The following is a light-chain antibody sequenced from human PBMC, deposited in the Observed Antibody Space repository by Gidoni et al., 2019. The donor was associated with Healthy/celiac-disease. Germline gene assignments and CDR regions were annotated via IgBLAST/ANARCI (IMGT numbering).Light chain of an antibody. CDR1: QSVNSN. CDR2: GAS. V-gene: IGKV3-15*01. Sequence: EIVMTQSPATLSVSPGERATLSCRASQSVNSNLAWYQQKPGQAPRLLIYGASTRATGIPARFSGSGYGTEFTLTISSLQSEDFAVYYCQQYNNWPPRTFGQGTKVEIK. J-gene: IGKJ1*01. CDR3: QQYNNWPPRT.